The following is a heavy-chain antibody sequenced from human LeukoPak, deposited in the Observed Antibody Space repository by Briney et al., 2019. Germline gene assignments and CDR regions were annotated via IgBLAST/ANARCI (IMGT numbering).Heavy chain of an antibody. V-gene: IGHV4-59*01. D-gene: IGHD1-26*01. CDR2: IYYSGST. CDR1: GGSITSYH. Sequence: SETLSLTCTVSGGSITSYHYSWIRQPPGKGLEWIGYIYYSGSTNYNPSLKSRVTISVDTSKNQFSLKLSSVTAADTAVYHCARGGSGTYYHYWGQGTLVTVPS. CDR3: ARGGSGTYYHY. J-gene: IGHJ4*02.